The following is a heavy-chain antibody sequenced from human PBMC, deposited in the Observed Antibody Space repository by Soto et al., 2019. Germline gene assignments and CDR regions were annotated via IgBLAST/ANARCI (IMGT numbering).Heavy chain of an antibody. V-gene: IGHV1-2*02. CDR1: GYTFTNYY. J-gene: IGHJ5*02. D-gene: IGHD3-10*02. Sequence: QVQLVQSGAEVKNPGASLKVSCKASGYTFTNYYMHWVRQAPGQGLEWMGWINPKSGGTNYAQSFQGRVTMTRDTSISTVYMELSRLTSDDTAVYYCARGTCSSWFDPWGQGTLVTVPS. CDR3: ARGTCSSWFDP. CDR2: INPKSGGT.